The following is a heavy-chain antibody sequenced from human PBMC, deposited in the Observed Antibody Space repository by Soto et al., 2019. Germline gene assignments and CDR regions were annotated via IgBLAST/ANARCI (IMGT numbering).Heavy chain of an antibody. D-gene: IGHD3-3*01. CDR1: GYTFTSYY. CDR2: INPSGGST. CDR3: ARNTIFGVVPYYMDV. V-gene: IGHV1-46*01. J-gene: IGHJ6*03. Sequence: GASVKVSCKASGYTFTSYYMHWVRQAPGQGLEWMGIINPSGGSTSYAQKFQGRVTMTTDTSTSTAYMELSSLRSDDTAVYYCARNTIFGVVPYYMDVWGKGTTVTVSS.